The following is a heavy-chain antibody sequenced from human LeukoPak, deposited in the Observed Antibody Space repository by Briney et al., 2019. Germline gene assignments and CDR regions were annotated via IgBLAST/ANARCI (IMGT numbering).Heavy chain of an antibody. J-gene: IGHJ5*02. CDR2: IYYSGNT. CDR1: GGSISSYY. D-gene: IGHD1-26*01. CDR3: ARRSLGGSGSYFVGP. V-gene: IGHV4-39*02. Sequence: SETLSLTCTVSGGSISSYYWGWIRQPPGKGLEWIGSIYYSGNTYYNPSLKSRVTISVDTSKNHFSLNLSSVTAADTAVYYCARRSLGGSGSYFVGPWGQGTLVTVSS.